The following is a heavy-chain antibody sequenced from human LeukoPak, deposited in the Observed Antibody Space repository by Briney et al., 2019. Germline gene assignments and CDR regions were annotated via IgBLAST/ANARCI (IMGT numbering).Heavy chain of an antibody. V-gene: IGHV3-30-3*01. J-gene: IGHJ4*02. Sequence: GGSLRLSCAASGFNFGNYAMHWVRQAPGKGLEWVSLIPSGGFYEYYADSVKGRFTISRDDSGNTLYLQLNSLRPEDTAVYYCARDSTYYYESGSSGPHYFDNWGQGTLVTVSS. CDR2: IPSGGFYE. D-gene: IGHD3-10*01. CDR1: GFNFGNYA. CDR3: ARDSTYYYESGSSGPHYFDN.